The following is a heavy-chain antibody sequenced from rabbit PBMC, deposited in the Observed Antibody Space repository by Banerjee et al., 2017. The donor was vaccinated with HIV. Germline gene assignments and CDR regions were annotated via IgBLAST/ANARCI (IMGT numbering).Heavy chain of an antibody. CDR3: ARGSDSSGWGLNL. D-gene: IGHD4-1*01. J-gene: IGHJ4*01. Sequence: QSLEESGGDLVKPGASLTLTCTASGFSFSSSYYMWWVRQAPGKGLEWIACIYTGKGSTGYASWAKGRFTISKTSSTTVTLQMTSLTAADTATYFCARGSDSSGWGLNLWGPGTLVTVS. CDR2: IYTGKGST. CDR1: GFSFSSSYY. V-gene: IGHV1S40*01.